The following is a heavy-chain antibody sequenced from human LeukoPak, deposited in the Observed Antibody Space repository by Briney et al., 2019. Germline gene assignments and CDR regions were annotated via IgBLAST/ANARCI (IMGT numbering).Heavy chain of an antibody. CDR1: GFTVTNDY. CDR2: IYSGGST. CDR3: ATDVRSSPLGF. Sequence: PGGSLRLSCAVSGFTVTNDYMNWVRQAPGKGLEWVSIIYSGGSTYYADFVKGRFTISRDSSNNTLFLQMSNLRADDSGLYYCATDVRSSPLGFWGHGTLVTVSS. J-gene: IGHJ4*01. D-gene: IGHD6-13*01. V-gene: IGHV3-66*01.